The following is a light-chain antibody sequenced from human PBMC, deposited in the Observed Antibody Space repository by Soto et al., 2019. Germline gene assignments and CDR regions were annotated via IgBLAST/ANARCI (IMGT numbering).Light chain of an antibody. CDR2: GAS. Sequence: EIVMTQSPATLSVSPGDGATLSCRASQSVDSNLAWYQQKPGQTPRLLMYGASTRPTGIPARFSGSGSGTEFTLTITSLHSEVSAVNYCQQYNDWPLTFGGGTKVEIK. V-gene: IGKV3D-15*01. CDR1: QSVDSN. J-gene: IGKJ4*01. CDR3: QQYNDWPLT.